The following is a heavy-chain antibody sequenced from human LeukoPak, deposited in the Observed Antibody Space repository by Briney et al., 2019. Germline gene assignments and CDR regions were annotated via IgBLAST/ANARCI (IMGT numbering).Heavy chain of an antibody. Sequence: PGGSLRLSCAASGFTFSDYYMSWIRQAPGKGLEWASAISGSGGSTYYADSVKGRFTISRDNSKNTLYLQMNSLRAEDTAVYYCAKCRWDIVVVPAAIYYFDYWGQGTLVTVSS. V-gene: IGHV3-23*01. CDR3: AKCRWDIVVVPAAIYYFDY. CDR2: ISGSGGST. J-gene: IGHJ4*02. CDR1: GFTFSDYY. D-gene: IGHD2-2*02.